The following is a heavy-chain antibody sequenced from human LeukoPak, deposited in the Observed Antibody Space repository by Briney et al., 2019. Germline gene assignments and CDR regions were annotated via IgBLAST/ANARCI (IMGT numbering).Heavy chain of an antibody. V-gene: IGHV3-30-3*01. CDR3: AMEQRKYSAGFTIDY. CDR1: GFTFSSYA. J-gene: IGHJ4*02. Sequence: GRSLGLSCAASGFTFSSYAMHWVRQAPGKGLEWVAVISYDGSNKYYADSVKGRFTISRDNSKNTLYLQMNSLRAEDTAVYYCAMEQRKYSAGFTIDYWGQGTLVTVSS. D-gene: IGHD2-15*01. CDR2: ISYDGSNK.